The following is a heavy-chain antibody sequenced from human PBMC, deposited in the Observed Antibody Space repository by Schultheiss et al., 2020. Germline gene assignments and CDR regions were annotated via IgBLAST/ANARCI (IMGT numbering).Heavy chain of an antibody. V-gene: IGHV4-34*01. J-gene: IGHJ4*02. Sequence: SETLSLTCAVYGGSFSGYYWSWIRQPPGKGLEWIGYIYHSGSTYYNPSLKSRVTISVDRSKNQFSLKLSSVTAADTAVYYCARATIKPGLGFGWGQGTLGTVS. CDR3: ARATIKPGLGFG. CDR2: IYHSGST. CDR1: GGSFSGYY. D-gene: IGHD3/OR15-3a*01.